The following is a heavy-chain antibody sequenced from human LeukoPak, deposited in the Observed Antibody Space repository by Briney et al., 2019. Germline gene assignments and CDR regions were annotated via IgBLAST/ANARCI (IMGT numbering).Heavy chain of an antibody. CDR2: INHSGST. CDR1: GGSFSGYY. CDR3: ARGLSWGARYSSGWYSY. Sequence: SETLSLTCAVYGGSFSGYYWSWIRQPPGKGLEWIGEINHSGSTNYNPSLKSRVTISVDTSKNQFSLKLSSVTAADTAVYYCARGLSWGARYSSGWYSYWGQGTLVTVSS. J-gene: IGHJ4*02. V-gene: IGHV4-34*01. D-gene: IGHD6-13*01.